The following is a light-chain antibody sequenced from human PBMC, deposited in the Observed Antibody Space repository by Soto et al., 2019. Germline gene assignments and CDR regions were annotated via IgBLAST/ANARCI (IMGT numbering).Light chain of an antibody. V-gene: IGLV2-23*01. Sequence: QSALAQPASVSGSPGQSITISCTGTSGDVGSYNLVSWYQQHPGKAPKLMIYEGSKRPSGVSNRFSGSKSGNTASLTISGLQAEDEADYYCCSYAGSSTLVFGTGTKV. CDR1: SGDVGSYNL. CDR2: EGS. J-gene: IGLJ1*01. CDR3: CSYAGSSTLV.